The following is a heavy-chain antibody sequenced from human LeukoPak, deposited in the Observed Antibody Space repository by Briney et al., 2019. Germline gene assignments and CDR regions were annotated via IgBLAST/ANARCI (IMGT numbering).Heavy chain of an antibody. CDR2: ISAYNGNT. J-gene: IGHJ6*02. CDR1: GYRFTSYS. CDR3: ARERAVADPYYYYGMDV. D-gene: IGHD6-19*01. V-gene: IGHV1-18*01. Sequence: ASVKVSCKASGYRFTSYSISWVRQAPGQGLEWMGWISAYNGNTNYAQKLQGRVTMTTDTSTSTAYMELRSLRSDDTAVYYCARERAVADPYYYYGMDVWGQGTTVTVSS.